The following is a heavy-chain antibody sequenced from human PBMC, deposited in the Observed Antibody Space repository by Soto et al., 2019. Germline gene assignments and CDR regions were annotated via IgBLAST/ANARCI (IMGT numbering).Heavy chain of an antibody. CDR1: GGSITSGGYS. J-gene: IGHJ4*02. CDR3: ARGLDCGGDCYSYYRDS. Sequence: QLQLQESGSGLVKPSQTLSLTCAVSGGSITSGGYSWSWIRQPPGKGLEWIGYIYHHGSTYYNPSLKGRVTISLDRSKDQFSLKLSSVTAADTAVYYCARGLDCGGDCYSYYRDSWGQGTLVTVSS. CDR2: IYHHGST. V-gene: IGHV4-30-2*01. D-gene: IGHD2-21*02.